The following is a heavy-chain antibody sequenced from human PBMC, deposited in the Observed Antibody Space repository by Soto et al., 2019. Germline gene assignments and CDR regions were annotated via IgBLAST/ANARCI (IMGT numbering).Heavy chain of an antibody. J-gene: IGHJ4*02. D-gene: IGHD4-17*01. V-gene: IGHV1-8*02. CDR3: AVNYGQGGYFDY. Sequence: ASVKVSCKASGYTFTGYYMHWVRQATGQGLEWMGWMNPNSGNTGYAQKFQGRVTMTRNTSISTAYMELSSLRSEDTAVYYCAVNYGQGGYFDYWGQGTLVTVSS. CDR1: GYTFTGYY. CDR2: MNPNSGNT.